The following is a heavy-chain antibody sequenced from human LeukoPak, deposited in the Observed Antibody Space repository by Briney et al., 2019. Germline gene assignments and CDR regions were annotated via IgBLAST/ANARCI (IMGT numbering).Heavy chain of an antibody. CDR3: ARGITSGPRRYDVRNFDY. CDR1: GFTFSSYS. V-gene: IGHV3-48*01. J-gene: IGHJ4*02. Sequence: GGSLRLSCAASGFTFSSYSMNWVRQAPGKGLEWVSYISSSSTIYYADSVKGRFTISRDNAKNSLYLQMNSLRAEDTAVYYCARGITSGPRRYDVRNFDYWGQGTPVTVSS. D-gene: IGHD5-12*01. CDR2: ISSSSTI.